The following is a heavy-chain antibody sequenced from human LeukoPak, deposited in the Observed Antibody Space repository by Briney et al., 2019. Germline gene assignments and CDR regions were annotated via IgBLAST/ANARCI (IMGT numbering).Heavy chain of an antibody. CDR1: GGSISSGNW. CDR3: ARVIGYSGYDAFDY. D-gene: IGHD5-12*01. CDR2: INHSGST. Sequence: SETLSLTCAVSGGSISSGNWWSWVRQPPGKGLEWIGEINHSGSTNYNPSLKSRVTISVDTSKNQFSLKLSSVTAADTAVYYCARVIGYSGYDAFDYWGQGTLVTVSS. V-gene: IGHV4-4*02. J-gene: IGHJ4*02.